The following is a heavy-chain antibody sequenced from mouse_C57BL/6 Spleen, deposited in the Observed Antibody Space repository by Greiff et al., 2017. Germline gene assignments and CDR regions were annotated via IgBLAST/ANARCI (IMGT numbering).Heavy chain of an antibody. J-gene: IGHJ4*01. Sequence: EVKLVESGGGLVKPGGSLKLSCAASGFTLSSYAMSWVRQTPEKRLEWVATISDGGSYTYYPDNVKGRFTISRDNAKNNLYLQMSHLKSEDTAMYYCARGGPPMDYWGQGTSVTVSS. V-gene: IGHV5-4*03. D-gene: IGHD3-3*01. CDR1: GFTLSSYA. CDR3: ARGGPPMDY. CDR2: ISDGGSYT.